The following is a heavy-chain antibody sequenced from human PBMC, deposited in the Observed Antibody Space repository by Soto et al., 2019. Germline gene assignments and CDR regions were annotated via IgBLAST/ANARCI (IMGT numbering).Heavy chain of an antibody. CDR1: GYSFTSYW. CDR2: IYPGDSDT. D-gene: IGHD1-7*01. V-gene: IGHV5-51*01. Sequence: GESLKISCKGSGYSFTSYWIGWVRQMPGKGLEWMGIIYPGDSDTRYSPSFQGQVTISADKSISTAYLQWSSLKASDTAMYYCARNLGITGTTSLFFDYWGQGTLVTVSA. CDR3: ARNLGITGTTSLFFDY. J-gene: IGHJ4*02.